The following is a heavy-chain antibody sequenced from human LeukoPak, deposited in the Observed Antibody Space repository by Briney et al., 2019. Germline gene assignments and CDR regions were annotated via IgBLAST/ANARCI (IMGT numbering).Heavy chain of an antibody. J-gene: IGHJ4*02. CDR1: GFTFSSYA. CDR2: ISYDGSNK. D-gene: IGHD3-22*01. CDR3: ASNRGIYYDSSPFDY. V-gene: IGHV3-30-3*01. Sequence: GGSLRLSCAASGFTFSSYAMHWVRQAPGKGLEWVAVISYDGSNKYYADSVKGRSTISRDNSKNTLYLQMNSLRAEDTAVYYCASNRGIYYDSSPFDYWGQGTLVTVSS.